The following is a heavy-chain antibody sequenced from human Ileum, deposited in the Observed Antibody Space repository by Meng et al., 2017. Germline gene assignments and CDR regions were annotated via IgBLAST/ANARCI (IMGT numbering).Heavy chain of an antibody. CDR3: ARGVAEN. J-gene: IGHJ4*02. V-gene: IGHV1-2*06. Sequence: QRVQVGGEVKKPGAAVTVSGKTSGYTFTGNNIHWVRQAPGQGLEWMGRIYPHNGATNYAQTFQGRVTMTGDTSIATAYMELNRLTSDDTAVYYCARGVAENWGQGTLVTVSS. CDR2: IYPHNGAT. D-gene: IGHD6-19*01. CDR1: GYTFTGNN.